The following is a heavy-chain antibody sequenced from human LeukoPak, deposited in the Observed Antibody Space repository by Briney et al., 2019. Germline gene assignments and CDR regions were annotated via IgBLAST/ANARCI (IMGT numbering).Heavy chain of an antibody. CDR1: SGSITDYH. J-gene: IGHJ3*02. D-gene: IGHD1-26*01. CDR3: ARRSLEWELLGNDAFDI. CDR2: IFYSGST. V-gene: IGHV4-59*08. Sequence: SETLSLTCTVSSGSITDYHWSWIRQPPGKGLEWIGHIFYSGSTNYNASLKSRVTISLDTSKSQFSLEVTSVTAADTAMYYCARRSLEWELLGNDAFDIWGQGTMVTVS.